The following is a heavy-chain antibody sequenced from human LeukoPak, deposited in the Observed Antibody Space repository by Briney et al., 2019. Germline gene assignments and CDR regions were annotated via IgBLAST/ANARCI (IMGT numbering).Heavy chain of an antibody. J-gene: IGHJ4*02. Sequence: SVKVSCKASGGTFSSYAISWVRQAPGQGLEWMGGIIPIFGTANYAQKFQGRVTITADESTSTAYMELSSLRAEDTAVYYCGRDDWGPADYWGQGTLVTVSS. CDR2: IIPIFGTA. V-gene: IGHV1-69*13. CDR3: GRDDWGPADY. CDR1: GGTFSSYA. D-gene: IGHD3-9*01.